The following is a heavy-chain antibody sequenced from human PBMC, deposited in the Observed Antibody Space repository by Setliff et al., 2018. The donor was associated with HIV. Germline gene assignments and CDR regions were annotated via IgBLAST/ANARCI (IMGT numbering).Heavy chain of an antibody. V-gene: IGHV1-69*05. J-gene: IGHJ4*01. CDR2: IIPMFGTG. CDR3: ARVPSPFVQEGYFDD. CDR1: GGTFSSYG. Sequence: SVKVSCKASGGTFSSYGISWVRQAPGQGLEWMGAIIPMFGTGFYAQKFQGRVTITTDESTRTAYMELRSLRSEDTAVYYCARVPSPFVQEGYFDDWGQGTLVTVSS. D-gene: IGHD3-3*01.